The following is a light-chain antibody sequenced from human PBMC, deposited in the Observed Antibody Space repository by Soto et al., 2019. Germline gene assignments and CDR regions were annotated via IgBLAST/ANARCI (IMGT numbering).Light chain of an antibody. Sequence: DIQMTQSPSSLSASVGDRVTITCRASQNIDIFLSWYHQKPGRAPNLLIYGASTLHNGVPSRFTGSGSGTDFSLTISSLQPDDFATYYCLLDYAYFWAFGQGTKVDI. V-gene: IGKV1-39*01. J-gene: IGKJ1*01. CDR3: LLDYAYFWA. CDR2: GAS. CDR1: QNIDIF.